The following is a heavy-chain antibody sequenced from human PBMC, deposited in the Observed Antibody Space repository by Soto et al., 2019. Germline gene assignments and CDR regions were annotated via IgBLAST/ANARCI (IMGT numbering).Heavy chain of an antibody. CDR3: ARALDYYDSSGSYYFDF. V-gene: IGHV1-69*13. J-gene: IGHJ4*01. D-gene: IGHD3-22*01. CDR2: IIPIFGTA. CDR1: GGTFSSYA. Sequence: SVKVSCKASGGTFSSYAISWVRQAPGQGLEWMGGIIPIFGTANYAQKFQGRVTITADESTSTAYMELSSLRSEDTAVYYCARALDYYDSSGSYYFDFWGHGTLVTVSS.